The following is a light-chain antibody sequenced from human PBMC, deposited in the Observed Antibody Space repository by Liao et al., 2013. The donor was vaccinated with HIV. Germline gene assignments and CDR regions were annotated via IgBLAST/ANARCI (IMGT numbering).Light chain of an antibody. CDR2: HDS. V-gene: IGLV3-21*04. J-gene: IGLJ2*01. Sequence: SYELTQPPSVSVAPGKTASITCGGNNIGDKSVHWYQQKPGQVPVLVIAHDSDRPSGIPERFSGSNSGNTATLTISRVEPGDEADYYCQVWDSGSDVVFGGGTKVAV. CDR1: NIGDKS. CDR3: QVWDSGSDVV.